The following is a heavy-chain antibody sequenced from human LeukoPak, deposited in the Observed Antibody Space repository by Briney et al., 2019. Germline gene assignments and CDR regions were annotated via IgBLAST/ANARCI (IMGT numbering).Heavy chain of an antibody. J-gene: IGHJ4*02. Sequence: SETLTLTCTVSGGSISSSSYYWGWIRQPPGKGLEWIGSIYYSGSTYYNPSLKSRVTISVDTSKNQFSLKLSSVTAADTAVYYCARLEQRRVFDYWGQGTLVTVSS. CDR1: GGSISSSSYY. CDR3: ARLEQRRVFDY. CDR2: IYYSGST. V-gene: IGHV4-39*01. D-gene: IGHD6-25*01.